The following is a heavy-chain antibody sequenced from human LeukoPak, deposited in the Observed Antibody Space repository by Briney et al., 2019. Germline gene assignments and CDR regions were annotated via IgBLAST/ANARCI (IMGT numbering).Heavy chain of an antibody. V-gene: IGHV5-51*01. CDR2: IYPGDSDT. CDR3: ASTLVGAIPTGAFDI. CDR1: GYSFTSYW. Sequence: PGESLKISCKGSGYSFTSYWIGWVRQMPGKGLEWMGIIYPGDSDTRYSPSFQGQVTISADKSISTAYLQWSSLKASDTAMYYCASTLVGAIPTGAFDIWGQGTMVTVSS. J-gene: IGHJ3*02. D-gene: IGHD1-26*01.